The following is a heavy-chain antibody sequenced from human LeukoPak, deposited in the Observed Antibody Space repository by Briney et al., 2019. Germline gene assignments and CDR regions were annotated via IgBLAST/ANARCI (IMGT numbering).Heavy chain of an antibody. D-gene: IGHD4-17*01. CDR3: ARGPVTVTKYYYYYYYMDV. CDR1: GGSISSSSYY. CDR2: IYYSGST. Sequence: PSETLSLTCTVSGGSISSSSYYWGWIRQPPGKGLEWIGSIYYSGSTYYNPSLKSRVTISVDTSKNQFSLKLSSVTAADTAVYYCARGPVTVTKYYYYYYYMDVWGKGTTVTVSS. V-gene: IGHV4-39*07. J-gene: IGHJ6*03.